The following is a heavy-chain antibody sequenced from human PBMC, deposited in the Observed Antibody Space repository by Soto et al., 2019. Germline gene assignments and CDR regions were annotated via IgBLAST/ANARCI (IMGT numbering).Heavy chain of an antibody. Sequence: QVQLVESGGGVVQPGRSLRLSCAASGFTFSSYGMHWVRQAPGKGLEWVAVIWYDGSNKYYADSVKGRFTISRDNSKNTLFLQMNSLRAEDTAVYYCARDCAVYSIAWYQRGGFDYWGQGTLVTVSS. J-gene: IGHJ4*02. CDR2: IWYDGSNK. CDR1: GFTFSSYG. D-gene: IGHD6-19*01. V-gene: IGHV3-33*01. CDR3: ARDCAVYSIAWYQRGGFDY.